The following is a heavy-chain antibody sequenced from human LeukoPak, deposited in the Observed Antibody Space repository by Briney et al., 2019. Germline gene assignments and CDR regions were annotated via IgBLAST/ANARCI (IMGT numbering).Heavy chain of an antibody. V-gene: IGHV4-34*01. D-gene: IGHD3-16*01. Sequence: SETLSLTCAVTGGSFSDYYWSWIRQSPGKGLEWIAEINHSGSSKYNPSLKSRVAISVDTSKDQFSLKLGSVTAADTAVYYCVRGVRSWGRKVLDHWGQGTLVTVSS. CDR2: INHSGSS. CDR1: GGSFSDYY. CDR3: VRGVRSWGRKVLDH. J-gene: IGHJ4*02.